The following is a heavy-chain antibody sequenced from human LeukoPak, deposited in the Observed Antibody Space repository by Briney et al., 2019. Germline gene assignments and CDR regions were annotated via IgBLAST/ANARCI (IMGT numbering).Heavy chain of an antibody. V-gene: IGHV4-59*01. CDR2: MYSSETT. J-gene: IGHJ2*01. Sequence: SETLSLTCTVSGGSISSYYWSWIRQPPGKGLEWIGYMYSSETTKYNPSLKSRVTISVDTSGNQFYLKLTSLHAADTAVYYCARGSPLDWYFDLWGGGTLVTVSS. CDR1: GGSISSYY. CDR3: ARGSPLDWYFDL.